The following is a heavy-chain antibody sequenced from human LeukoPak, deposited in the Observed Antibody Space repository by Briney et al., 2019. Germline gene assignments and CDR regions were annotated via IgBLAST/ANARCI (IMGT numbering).Heavy chain of an antibody. J-gene: IGHJ6*03. CDR2: ISSGSSTI. CDR3: ARDTIFGVVLYYMDV. V-gene: IGHV3-48*04. CDR1: GFTFSSYS. D-gene: IGHD3-3*01. Sequence: GGSLRLSCAASGFTFSSYSMNWVRQAPGKGLEWVSYISSGSSTIYYADSVKGRFTISRDNAKNSLYLQMNSLRAEDTAVYYCARDTIFGVVLYYMDVWGKGTTVTVSS.